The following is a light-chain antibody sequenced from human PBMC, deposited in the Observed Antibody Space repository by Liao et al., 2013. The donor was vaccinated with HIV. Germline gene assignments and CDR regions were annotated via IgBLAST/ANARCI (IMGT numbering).Light chain of an antibody. CDR3: QAWDSSAGVV. J-gene: IGLJ2*01. V-gene: IGLV3-21*01. Sequence: SYELTQPPSVSVASGKTARITCGTNNIGSKSVHWYQQKPGQAPVLVIYYDSGRPSGIPERFSASTSGNTATLTISGTQPMDEADYFCQAWDSSAGVVFGGGTKLTVL. CDR2: YDS. CDR1: NIGSKS.